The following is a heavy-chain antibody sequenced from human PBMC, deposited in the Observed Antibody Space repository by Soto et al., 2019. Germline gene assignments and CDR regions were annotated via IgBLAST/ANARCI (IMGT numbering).Heavy chain of an antibody. V-gene: IGHV3-23*01. Sequence: GGSLRLSCAASGFTFSGYAMSWVRQAPGKGLEWVSAISGSGGSTYYADSVKGRFTISRDNSKNTLYLQMNSLRAEDTAIYYCAKHPRGYCSSTSCYLANYYYYYYMDVWGKGTTVTVSS. CDR2: ISGSGGST. CDR3: AKHPRGYCSSTSCYLANYYYYYYMDV. CDR1: GFTFSGYA. D-gene: IGHD2-2*01. J-gene: IGHJ6*03.